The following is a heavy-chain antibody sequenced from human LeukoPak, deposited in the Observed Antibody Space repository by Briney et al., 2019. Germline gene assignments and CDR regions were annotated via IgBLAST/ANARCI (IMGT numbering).Heavy chain of an antibody. CDR3: ARGRHSNYASTWAFDP. V-gene: IGHV1-8*03. CDR1: GYTFTSYD. CDR2: MNPNSGNT. D-gene: IGHD4-11*01. J-gene: IGHJ5*02. Sequence: ASVKISCKASGYTFTSYDINWVRQATGQGLEWMGWMNPNSGNTGYAQKFQGRVTITRNTTISTAYMELSSLRSEDTGVYYCARGRHSNYASTWAFDPWGQGTLVTVSS.